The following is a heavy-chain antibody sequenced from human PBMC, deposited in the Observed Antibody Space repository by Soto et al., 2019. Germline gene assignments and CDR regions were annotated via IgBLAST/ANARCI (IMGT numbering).Heavy chain of an antibody. Sequence: QVQLQESGPGLVKPSETLSLTCTVYGASISSYYWTWIRQPPGKGLEWIGYIYNSGSTNYNPSLKSRLTISVDTYKHQFSLKLSAVTAADTAGYYCARDGGFYYGMDVWGQGNKVTVSS. CDR3: ARDGGFYYGMDV. V-gene: IGHV4-59*01. CDR2: IYNSGST. J-gene: IGHJ6*02. CDR1: GASISSYY. D-gene: IGHD3-3*01.